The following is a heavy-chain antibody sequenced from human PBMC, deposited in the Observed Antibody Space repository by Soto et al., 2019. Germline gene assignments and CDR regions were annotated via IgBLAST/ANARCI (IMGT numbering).Heavy chain of an antibody. CDR2: ISDTGSP. CDR1: GGSISGYF. J-gene: IGHJ6*03. V-gene: IGHV4-59*01. CDR3: ARVRNHYYYYYMDV. Sequence: QVQLQESGPGLVKPSETLSLTCTVSGGSISGYFWSWIRQPPGKGLEGIGYISDTGSPSYNSSLKSRVTISLDTSKSQFSLKLSSVTAADTAVYYCARVRNHYYYYYMDVWDKGTTVTVSS. D-gene: IGHD1-1*01.